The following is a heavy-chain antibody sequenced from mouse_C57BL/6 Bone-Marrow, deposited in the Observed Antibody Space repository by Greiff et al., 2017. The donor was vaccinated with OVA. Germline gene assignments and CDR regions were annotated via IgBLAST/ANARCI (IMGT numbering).Heavy chain of an antibody. Sequence: EVQVVESGGGLVKPGGSLKLSCAASGFTFSDYGMHWVRQAPEKGLEWVAYISSGSSTIYYADTVKGRFTISRDNAKNTLVLQMTSLRSEYTAMYYCARINYWYIDDCGTGTTVTVSS. CDR3: ARINYWYIDD. J-gene: IGHJ1*03. CDR1: GFTFSDYG. CDR2: ISSGSSTI. V-gene: IGHV5-17*01.